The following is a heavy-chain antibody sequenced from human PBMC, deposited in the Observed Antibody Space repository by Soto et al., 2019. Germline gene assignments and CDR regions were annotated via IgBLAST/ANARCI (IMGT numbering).Heavy chain of an antibody. CDR3: ARGPDYAGYFAY. D-gene: IGHD4-17*01. V-gene: IGHV1-69*12. Sequence: QVRLVQSGAEVKKPGSSVKVSCKASGGTFSNYAISWVRQAPGQGLAWMGGIILPFGTANYAQKFQGRVTITADESMTTAYMELSGLRSEDTAVYYCARGPDYAGYFAYWCQGSLVTVSS. CDR1: GGTFSNYA. CDR2: IILPFGTA. J-gene: IGHJ4*02.